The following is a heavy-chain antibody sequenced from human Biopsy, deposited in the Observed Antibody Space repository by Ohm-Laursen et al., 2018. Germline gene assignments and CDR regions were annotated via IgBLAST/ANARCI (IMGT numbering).Heavy chain of an antibody. CDR2: IYYSGST. CDR1: GGSISSDY. CDR3: ARATHSTGWTGSYCYGMDV. V-gene: IGHV4-59*12. J-gene: IGHJ6*02. Sequence: GTLSLTCTVSGGSISSDYWSWIRQTPGKGLEWIGYIYYSGSTNYNPSLKSRVTISVDTSKNQFSLRLNSVTAADTDVYYCARATHSTGWTGSYCYGMDVWGQGTTVTVSS. D-gene: IGHD6-19*01.